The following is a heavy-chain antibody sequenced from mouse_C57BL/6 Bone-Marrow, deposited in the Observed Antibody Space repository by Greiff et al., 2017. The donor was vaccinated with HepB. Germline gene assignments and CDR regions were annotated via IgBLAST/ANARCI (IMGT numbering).Heavy chain of an antibody. CDR1: GFNFKNPY. V-gene: IGHV14-3*01. D-gene: IGHD2-2*01. J-gene: IGHJ3*01. CDR3: ARYGYDEAY. Sequence: LVESVAELVRPGASVKLSCTASGFNFKNPYMHWVKQRPEQGLEWIGRIHPSNGNTKYDPKFQGKATITADTASNTADLQLGSLTSEDTAIYYWARYGYDEAYWGQGTLVTVSA. CDR2: IHPSNGNT.